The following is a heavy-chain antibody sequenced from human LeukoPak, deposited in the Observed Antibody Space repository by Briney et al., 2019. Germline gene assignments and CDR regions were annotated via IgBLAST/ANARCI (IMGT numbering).Heavy chain of an antibody. J-gene: IGHJ4*02. V-gene: IGHV4-59*01. CDR3: ARVGNYYDSSGYTLLFDY. CDR1: GGSFNNSY. CDR2: IYYSGST. Sequence: SETLSLTCTVSGGSFNNSYWTWIRQPPGKGLEWIGYIYYSGSTNYNPSLKSRVTISVDTSKNQFSLKLSSVTAADTAVYYCARVGNYYDSSGYTLLFDYWGQGTLVTVSS. D-gene: IGHD3-22*01.